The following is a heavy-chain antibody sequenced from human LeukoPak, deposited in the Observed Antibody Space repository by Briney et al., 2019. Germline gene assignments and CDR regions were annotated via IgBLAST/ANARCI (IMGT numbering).Heavy chain of an antibody. CDR2: LSRSCSTI. Sequence: GGSLRLFCAASGFTFRDYYMSRIRHARGRGLEEGSYLSRSCSTIYYADSVKRRITISRDNAKNSPYLPMNSQRARDTAVLYCARASWSGRLLPYPWGQGTLVTVSS. J-gene: IGHJ5*02. V-gene: IGHV3-11*01. CDR3: ARASWSGRLLPYP. D-gene: IGHD3-10*01. CDR1: GFTFRDYY.